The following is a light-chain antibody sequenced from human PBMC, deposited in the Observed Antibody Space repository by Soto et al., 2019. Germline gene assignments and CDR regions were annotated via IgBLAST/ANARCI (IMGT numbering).Light chain of an antibody. CDR3: HQYNNWPSS. J-gene: IGKJ3*01. V-gene: IGKV3-15*01. Sequence: EIVMTQSPATLSGSPVERATLSCRTSQSVSVNLAWYQQKPGQAPRLLIYGASITATGIPARFSGSGSGTEFSLTISSLQSEDFAVYYCHQYNNWPSSFGPGTKVQIK. CDR2: GAS. CDR1: QSVSVN.